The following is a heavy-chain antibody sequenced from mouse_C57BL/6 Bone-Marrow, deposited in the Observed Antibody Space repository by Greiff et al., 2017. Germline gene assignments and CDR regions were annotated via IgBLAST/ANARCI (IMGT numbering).Heavy chain of an antibody. J-gene: IGHJ4*01. D-gene: IGHD2-5*01. CDR1: GYSITSGYY. Sequence: EVQLVESGPGLVKPSQSLSLTCSVTGYSITSGYYWNWIRQFPGNKLEWMGYISYDGSNNYNPSLKNRISITRDTSKNQFFLKLNSVTTEDTATYYCARLGSNDAMDYWGQGTSVTVSS. CDR2: ISYDGSN. V-gene: IGHV3-6*01. CDR3: ARLGSNDAMDY.